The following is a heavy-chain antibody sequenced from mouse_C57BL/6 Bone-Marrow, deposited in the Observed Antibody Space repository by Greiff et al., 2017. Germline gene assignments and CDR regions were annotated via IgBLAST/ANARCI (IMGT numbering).Heavy chain of an antibody. J-gene: IGHJ4*01. Sequence: EVKVVESEGGLVQPGSSMKLSCTASGFNFSDYYMAWVRQVPEKGLEWVANINYDGSSTYYLDSLKSRFIISRDNAKSILYLQMSSLKSEDTATYYCARDRLLYAMDYWGQGTSVTVSS. D-gene: IGHD2-1*01. V-gene: IGHV5-16*01. CDR1: GFNFSDYY. CDR3: ARDRLLYAMDY. CDR2: INYDGSST.